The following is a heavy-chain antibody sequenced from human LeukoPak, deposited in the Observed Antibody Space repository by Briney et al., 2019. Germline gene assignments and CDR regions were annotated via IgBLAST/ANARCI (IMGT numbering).Heavy chain of an antibody. V-gene: IGHV1-2*02. Sequence: ASVKVSCKASGYKFIDDYMHWVRQAPGQGLEFMGWINPDSGFTNYAQKFKGRVTMTRDTSISTAYLEVGSLTSDDTAVYYCAPTAEAYTSWWKVWGQGTLVTVSS. J-gene: IGHJ4*02. D-gene: IGHD3-16*01. CDR3: APTAEAYTSWWKV. CDR2: INPDSGFT. CDR1: GYKFIDDY.